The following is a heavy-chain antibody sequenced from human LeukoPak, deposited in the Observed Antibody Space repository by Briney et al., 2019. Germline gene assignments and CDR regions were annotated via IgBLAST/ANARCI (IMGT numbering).Heavy chain of an antibody. Sequence: PSETLSLTCTVSGSSISSDYYWSWIRQPPGRGLEWIGNIYHSGSTYYTPSLKSRVTISVDTSKNQFSLKLNSETAADTAVFYCARGDTGMVYGMDVWGQGTTVTVSS. D-gene: IGHD5-18*01. J-gene: IGHJ6*02. CDR2: IYHSGST. CDR3: ARGDTGMVYGMDV. V-gene: IGHV4-38-2*02. CDR1: GSSISSDYY.